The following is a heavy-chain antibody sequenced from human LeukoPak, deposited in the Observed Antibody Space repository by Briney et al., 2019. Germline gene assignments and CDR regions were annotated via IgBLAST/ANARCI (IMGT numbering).Heavy chain of an antibody. CDR1: GFTFSSYA. Sequence: GGSLRLSCAASGFTFSSYALHWVRQAPGKGLEWVALISYDGGNTYYADSVKGRFTISRDNFKNSLFLQMNSLTPEDTAVYYCARDPYYDILTGYSHFDHWGQGTLVTVSS. CDR2: ISYDGGNT. J-gene: IGHJ4*02. D-gene: IGHD3-9*01. CDR3: ARDPYYDILTGYSHFDH. V-gene: IGHV3-30*04.